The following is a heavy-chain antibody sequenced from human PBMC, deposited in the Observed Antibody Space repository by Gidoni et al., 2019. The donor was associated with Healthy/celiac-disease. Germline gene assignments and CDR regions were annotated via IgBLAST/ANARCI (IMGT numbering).Heavy chain of an antibody. Sequence: EVKLVESGGGLVQPGRYLRLSCTASGFTFGDYAMSWFRQAPGKGLEWVGFIRSKAYGGTTEYAASVKGRFTISRDDSKSIAYLQMNSLKPDDTAVYYCTREYHYYGSGSYSSYWGQGTLVTVSS. CDR3: TREYHYYGSGSYSSY. CDR1: GFTFGDYA. J-gene: IGHJ4*02. CDR2: IRSKAYGGTT. D-gene: IGHD3-10*01. V-gene: IGHV3-49*03.